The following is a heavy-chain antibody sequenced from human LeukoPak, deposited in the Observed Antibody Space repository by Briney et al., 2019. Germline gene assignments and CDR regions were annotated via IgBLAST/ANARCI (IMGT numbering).Heavy chain of an antibody. V-gene: IGHV1-18*01. CDR2: ISAYNAYT. CDR1: GYTFARYG. CDR3: ARLYCGGGGCQRGNNYFDP. J-gene: IGHJ5*02. Sequence: ASVKVSCKASGYTFARYGISWVRQAPGPGFGWRGWISAYNAYTNYAQKFQGRFSMTTSTSTSTGYVELRSLTSDETAIYYCARLYCGGGGCQRGNNYFDPWGQGTLVTVSS. D-gene: IGHD2-15*01.